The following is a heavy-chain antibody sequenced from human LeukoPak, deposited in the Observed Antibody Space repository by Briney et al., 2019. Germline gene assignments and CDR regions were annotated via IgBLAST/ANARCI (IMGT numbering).Heavy chain of an antibody. J-gene: IGHJ5*02. V-gene: IGHV4-59*01. CDR3: ARGGKIPAANWFDP. Sequence: SETLSLTCTVSGGSISSYYWSWIRQPPGKGLEWIGYIYYSGSTNYNPSLKSRVTISVDTSKNQFSLKLSSVTAADTAVYYCARGGKIPAANWFDPWGQGTLVTVSS. CDR2: IYYSGST. CDR1: GGSISSYY. D-gene: IGHD2-2*01.